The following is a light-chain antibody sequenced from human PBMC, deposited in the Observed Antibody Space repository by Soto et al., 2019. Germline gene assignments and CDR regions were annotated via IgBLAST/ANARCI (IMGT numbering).Light chain of an antibody. CDR3: QQYDNWPWT. CDR1: QSVLYSSNNKNY. J-gene: IGKJ1*01. CDR2: WAS. V-gene: IGKV4-1*01. Sequence: DIVMTQSPDSLAVSLGERATINCKSSQSVLYSSNNKNYLAWYQQKPGQPPKLLIYWASTRESGVPDRFRGSGSGTDFTLTITSLQAEDVAVYYCQQYDNWPWTFGQGTKVEIK.